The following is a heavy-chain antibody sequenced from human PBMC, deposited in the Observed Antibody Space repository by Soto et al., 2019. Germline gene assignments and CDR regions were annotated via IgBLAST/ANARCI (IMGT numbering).Heavy chain of an antibody. CDR3: ARHNTFFDVLPFLEWSDYYYGMDV. Sequence: SETLSLTCTVSGVSISSSSYYWGWIRQPPGKGLEWIGSIYYSGSTYYNPSLKSRVTISVDTSKNQFSLKLSSVTAADTAVYYCARHNTFFDVLPFLEWSDYYYGMDVWGQGTTVTAP. D-gene: IGHD3-3*01. V-gene: IGHV4-39*01. CDR2: IYYSGST. J-gene: IGHJ6*02. CDR1: GVSISSSSYY.